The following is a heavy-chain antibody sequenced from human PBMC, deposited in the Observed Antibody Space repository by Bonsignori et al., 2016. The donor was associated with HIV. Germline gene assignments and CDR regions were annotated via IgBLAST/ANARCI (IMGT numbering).Heavy chain of an antibody. J-gene: IGHJ4*02. Sequence: GESLKISCAVSGLSFNDAWMSWVRQAPGKGLQWVGRIKGKIDGGTIEYAAPVKGRFTISRDDSRATLYLQMNSLKTEDTAVYYCTLSGRGHYYHDSWGQGTLVTVSS. D-gene: IGHD3-22*01. CDR2: IKGKIDGGTI. CDR1: GLSFNDAW. V-gene: IGHV3-15*01. CDR3: TLSGRGHYYHDS.